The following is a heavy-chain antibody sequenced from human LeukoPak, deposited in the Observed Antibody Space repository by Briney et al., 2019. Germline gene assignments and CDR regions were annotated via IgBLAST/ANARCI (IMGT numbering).Heavy chain of an antibody. CDR2: IFHDGST. D-gene: IGHD3-22*01. J-gene: IGHJ2*01. V-gene: IGHV4-4*02. CDR1: GDSISSNNW. Sequence: PSGTLSLTCDVSGDSISSNNWWSWVRQPPGEGLEWIGEIFHDGSTNYNPSLMSRVTVSIDKSKNQFSLRLNSVTAADTAVYYCARMVFDSSGYYSKYWYFDLWGRGTLVTVSS. CDR3: ARMVFDSSGYYSKYWYFDL.